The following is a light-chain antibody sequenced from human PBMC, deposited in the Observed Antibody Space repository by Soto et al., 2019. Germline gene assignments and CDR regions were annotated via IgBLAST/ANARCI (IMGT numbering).Light chain of an antibody. CDR1: QSVSSSY. Sequence: EIVLTQSPGTLSLSPGERATLSCRASQSVSSSYLAWYQQIPGQAPRLLIYGASRRATGIPDRFSGSGSGTDFTLTISRLDPEDCAVYYCQQYGSSLRTFGQGTKLEIK. J-gene: IGKJ2*01. V-gene: IGKV3-20*01. CDR3: QQYGSSLRT. CDR2: GAS.